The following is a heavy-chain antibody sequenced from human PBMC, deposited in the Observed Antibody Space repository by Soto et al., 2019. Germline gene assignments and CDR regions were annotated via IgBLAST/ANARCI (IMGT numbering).Heavy chain of an antibody. CDR3: ARDLGDSSGYYYERYYGMDV. V-gene: IGHV4-31*03. J-gene: IGHJ6*02. Sequence: PSLTCTVSGCSMSSGGYYWSWIRQHPGKGLEWIGYIYYSGSTYYNPSLKSRVTISVDTSKNQFSLKLSSVTAADTAVYYCARDLGDSSGYYYERYYGMDVWGQGTTVTVSS. CDR1: GCSMSSGGYY. CDR2: IYYSGST. D-gene: IGHD3-22*01.